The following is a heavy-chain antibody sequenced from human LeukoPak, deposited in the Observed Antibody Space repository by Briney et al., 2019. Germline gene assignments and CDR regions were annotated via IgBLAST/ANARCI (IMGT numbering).Heavy chain of an antibody. Sequence: PGGSLRLSCAASGFTFSSYAMHWVRQAPGKGLEWVAVISYDGSNKYYADSVKGRFTISRDNSKNTLYLQMNSLRAEDTAVYYCARGKSGVTVDYWGQGTLVTVSS. V-gene: IGHV3-30-3*01. J-gene: IGHJ4*02. CDR2: ISYDGSNK. D-gene: IGHD5-18*01. CDR3: ARGKSGVTVDY. CDR1: GFTFSSYA.